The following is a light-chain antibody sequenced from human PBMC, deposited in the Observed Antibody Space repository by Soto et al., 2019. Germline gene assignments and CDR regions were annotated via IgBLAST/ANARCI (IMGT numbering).Light chain of an antibody. CDR1: SSNIGSNT. Sequence: QSVLTQAPSASETPGQRVTISCSGSSSNIGSNTVNWYQQLPGTAPKLLIYNNNQRPSGVPARFSGSKSGTSASLAISGLQSEDEADYYCAAWDGSMNGVVFGGGTKLTVL. J-gene: IGLJ3*02. CDR2: NNN. V-gene: IGLV1-44*01. CDR3: AAWDGSMNGVV.